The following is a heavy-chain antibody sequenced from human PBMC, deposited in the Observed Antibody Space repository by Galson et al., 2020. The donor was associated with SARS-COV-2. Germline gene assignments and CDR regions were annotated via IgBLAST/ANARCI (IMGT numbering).Heavy chain of an antibody. Sequence: SETLSLTCTVSGGSISSSSYYWGWIRQPPGKGLEWIGSIYYSGSTYYNPSLKSRVTISVDTSKNQFSLKLSSVTAADTAVYYCARVQYYYDSSGYQIYDAFDSWGQGTMVTVSS. CDR2: IYYSGST. CDR3: ARVQYYYDSSGYQIYDAFDS. V-gene: IGHV4-39*01. D-gene: IGHD3-22*01. CDR1: GGSISSSSYY. J-gene: IGHJ3*02.